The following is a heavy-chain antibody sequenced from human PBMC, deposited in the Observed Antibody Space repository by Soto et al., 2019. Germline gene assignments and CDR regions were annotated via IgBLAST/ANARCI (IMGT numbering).Heavy chain of an antibody. CDR3: ARSTYYYDSSGYYYYYGMDV. Sequence: ASVKVSCMASGYTFTGYYMHWVRQAPGQGLEWMGWINPNSGGTNYAQKFQGWVTMTRDTSISTAYMELSRLRSDDTAVYYCARSTYYYDSSGYYYYYGMDVWGQGTTVTVSS. CDR2: INPNSGGT. D-gene: IGHD3-22*01. CDR1: GYTFTGYY. J-gene: IGHJ6*02. V-gene: IGHV1-2*04.